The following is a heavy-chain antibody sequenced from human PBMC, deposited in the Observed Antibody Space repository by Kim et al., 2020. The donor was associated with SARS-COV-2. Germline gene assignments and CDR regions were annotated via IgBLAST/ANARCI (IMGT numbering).Heavy chain of an antibody. CDR3: AKDESVMWAVAGTFDY. D-gene: IGHD6-19*01. Sequence: SVKGRFTIARDKSKNTLYLQMNSLRAEDTAVYYCAKDESVMWAVAGTFDYWGQGTLVTVSS. V-gene: IGHV3-23*01. J-gene: IGHJ4*02.